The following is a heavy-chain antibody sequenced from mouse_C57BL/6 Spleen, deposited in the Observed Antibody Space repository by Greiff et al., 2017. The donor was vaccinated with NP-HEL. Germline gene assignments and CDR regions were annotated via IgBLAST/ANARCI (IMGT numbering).Heavy chain of an antibody. V-gene: IGHV5-9-1*02. Sequence: EVQGVESGEGLVKPGGSLKLSCAASGFTFSSYAMSWVRQTPEKRLEWVAYISSGGDYIYYADTVKGRFTISRDNARNTLYLKMSSLKSEDTAMYYWTRETITRYFDYWGQGTTRTVSS. J-gene: IGHJ2*01. CDR2: ISSGGDYI. CDR1: GFTFSSYA. CDR3: TRETITRYFDY. D-gene: IGHD2-4*01.